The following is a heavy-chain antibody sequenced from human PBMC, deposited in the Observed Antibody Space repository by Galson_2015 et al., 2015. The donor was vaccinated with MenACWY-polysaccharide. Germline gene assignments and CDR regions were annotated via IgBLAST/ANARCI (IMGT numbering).Heavy chain of an antibody. CDR2: LSPTTGNT. CDR1: GVTFSSYG. Sequence: SLRLSCAGSGVTFSSYGMGWVRQAPGKGLEWVSGLSPTTGNTYYADSVRGRFTISRDNSKNTLYLQMNSLRAEDTAVYYCAKGAAHYGSGNYCDYWGQGTQVTVSS. J-gene: IGHJ4*02. CDR3: AKGAAHYGSGNYCDY. D-gene: IGHD3-10*01. V-gene: IGHV3-23*01.